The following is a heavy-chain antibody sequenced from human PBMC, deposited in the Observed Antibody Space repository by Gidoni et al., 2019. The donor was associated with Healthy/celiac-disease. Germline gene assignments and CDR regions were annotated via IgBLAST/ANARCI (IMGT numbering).Heavy chain of an antibody. CDR3: ARISGMLYRYFDL. J-gene: IGHJ2*01. Sequence: QVTLRESGPALVKPTQTLTLTCTFSGFSLSTSGMCVSWIRQPPGKALEWLARIDWDDDKYYSTSLKTRITISKDTSKNQVVLTMTNMDPVDTATYYCARISGMLYRYFDLWGRGTLVTVSS. V-gene: IGHV2-70*15. D-gene: IGHD2-8*01. CDR1: GFSLSTSGMC. CDR2: IDWDDDK.